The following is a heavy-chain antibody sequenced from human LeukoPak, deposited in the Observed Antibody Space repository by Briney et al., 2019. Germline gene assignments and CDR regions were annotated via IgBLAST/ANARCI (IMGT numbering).Heavy chain of an antibody. J-gene: IGHJ4*02. CDR3: ARGGSRYSGSYYGG. Sequence: PSETLSLTCTVSGASISSYYWSWIRQPPGKGLEWIASRHYRGTTNYNPSLESRVTISVDTSKSQLSLRLSSVTAADTAVYYCARGGSRYSGSYYGGWGQGTLVTVSS. CDR1: GASISSYY. CDR2: RHYRGTT. V-gene: IGHV4-59*01. D-gene: IGHD1-26*01.